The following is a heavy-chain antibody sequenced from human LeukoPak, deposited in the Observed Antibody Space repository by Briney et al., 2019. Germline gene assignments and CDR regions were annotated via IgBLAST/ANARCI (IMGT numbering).Heavy chain of an antibody. CDR1: GVSFDNYY. CDR2: ISHSGHT. V-gene: IGHV4-34*01. Sequence: PSETLSLTCAVSGVSFDNYYWSWVRQTPGKGLEWIGEISHSGHTNDSPSLKSRVTLSIDTSRKQFSLNLRSVTVADTGIYYCTRMTTGHDYWGQGTLVTVSS. D-gene: IGHD4-17*01. J-gene: IGHJ4*02. CDR3: TRMTTGHDY.